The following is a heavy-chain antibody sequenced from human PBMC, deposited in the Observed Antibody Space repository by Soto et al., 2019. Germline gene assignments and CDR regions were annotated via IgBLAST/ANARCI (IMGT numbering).Heavy chain of an antibody. CDR2: IYYSGST. CDR1: GGSISSYY. CDR3: ARGQGGMTTVTTFDWYFDL. J-gene: IGHJ2*01. Sequence: QVQLQESGPGLVKPSETLSLTCTVSGGSISSYYWSWIRQPPGKGLEWIGYIYYSGSTNYNPSLKSLVTISVDTSKNQFSLKLSSVTAAYTAVYYCARGQGGMTTVTTFDWYFDLWGRGTLVTVSS. V-gene: IGHV4-59*01. D-gene: IGHD4-17*01.